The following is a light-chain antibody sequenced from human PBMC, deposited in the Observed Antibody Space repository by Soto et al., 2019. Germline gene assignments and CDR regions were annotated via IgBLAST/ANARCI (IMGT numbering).Light chain of an antibody. J-gene: IGLJ1*01. V-gene: IGLV2-14*01. CDR2: EVG. Sequence: QSARTQPASVSGSPGQSITISCTGTSSDVGAYDYVSWYQQHPGKAPKLMIYEVGNRPSGVSNHFSGSKAGNTASLTISGLQAEDEADYYCSSYTRSSTYAFGTGTKLTVL. CDR3: SSYTRSSTYA. CDR1: SSDVGAYDY.